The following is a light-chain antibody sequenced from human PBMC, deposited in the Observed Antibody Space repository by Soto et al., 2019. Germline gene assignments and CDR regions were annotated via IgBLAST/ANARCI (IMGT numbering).Light chain of an antibody. J-gene: IGLJ1*01. CDR3: SSYTHTNTDGV. CDR2: EVS. Sequence: QSALTQPASVSGSQGPSITISCTVTSSHVGGYKYVSSYQQHPGKAPKLMIYEVSNRPSGVSGRFACSKSGSTAFMTISELQADDEADYYCSSYTHTNTDGVFGTGTKGTVL. CDR1: SSHVGGYKY. V-gene: IGLV2-14*01.